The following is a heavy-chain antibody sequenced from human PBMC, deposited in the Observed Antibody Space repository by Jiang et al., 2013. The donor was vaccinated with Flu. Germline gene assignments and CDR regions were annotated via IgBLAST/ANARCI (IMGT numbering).Heavy chain of an antibody. CDR2: ISYDGSNK. V-gene: IGHV3-30*18. CDR1: GFTFSSYG. Sequence: VQLLESGGGVVQPGRSLRLSCAASGFTFSSYGMRWVRQAPGKGLEWVAVISYDGSNKYYADSVKGRFTISRDNSKNTLYLQMNSLRAEDTAVYYCAKDPGREFHYWYFDLWGLAPWSLSPQ. D-gene: IGHD2/OR15-2a*01. CDR3: AKDPGREFHYWYFDL. J-gene: IGHJ2*01.